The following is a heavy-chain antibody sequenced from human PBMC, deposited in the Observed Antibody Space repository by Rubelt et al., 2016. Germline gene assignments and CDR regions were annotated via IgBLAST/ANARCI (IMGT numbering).Heavy chain of an antibody. J-gene: IGHJ4*02. CDR2: ISYDGSNK. V-gene: IGHV3-30*18. CDR3: AKDRSVAGRGGLDY. Sequence: GKGLEWVTVISYDGSNKYYADSVKGRFTISRDNSKNTLYLQMNSLRADDTAVYYCAKDRSVAGRGGLDYWGQGTLVTVSS. D-gene: IGHD6-19*01.